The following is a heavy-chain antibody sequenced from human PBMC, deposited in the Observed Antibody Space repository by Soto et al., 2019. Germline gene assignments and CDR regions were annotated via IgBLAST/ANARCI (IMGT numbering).Heavy chain of an antibody. J-gene: IGHJ4*02. CDR2: KSISGST. V-gene: IGHV4-4*07. Sequence: SDTLSLTCTVSGGSMSDYFWTWIRLPAGKRLEWIGRKSISGSTDYNPSLKGRASMSVDTSKNQFSLRLISVTAADTALYYCARSLGSAAGWSFDVWGQGILVTVSS. CDR3: ARSLGSAAGWSFDV. CDR1: GGSMSDYF. D-gene: IGHD3-16*01.